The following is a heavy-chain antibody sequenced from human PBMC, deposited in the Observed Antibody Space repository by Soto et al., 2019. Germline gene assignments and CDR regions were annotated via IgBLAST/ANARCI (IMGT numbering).Heavy chain of an antibody. CDR1: GFTFSSYA. V-gene: IGHV3-30-3*01. CDR3: ERVVDTAMVNSMDV. J-gene: IGHJ6*02. D-gene: IGHD5-18*01. CDR2: ISYDGSNK. Sequence: PGGSLRLSCAASGFTFSSYAMHWVRQAPGKGLEWVAVISYDGSNKCYADSVTGRFTISRDNSKNTLYLQMNSLRAEDTAVYYCERVVDTAMVNSMDVWGQGTTVTVSS.